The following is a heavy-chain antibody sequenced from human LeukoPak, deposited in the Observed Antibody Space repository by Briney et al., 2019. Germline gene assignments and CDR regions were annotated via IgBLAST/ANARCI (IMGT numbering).Heavy chain of an antibody. D-gene: IGHD3-3*01. Sequence: ASVKVSCKASGYTFTSYGISWVRQAPGQGLEWMGWISAYNGNTNYAQKLQGRVTMTTDTSTSTAYMELSSLRSEDTAVYYCAMCLSGYYLGFDYWGQGTLVTVSS. V-gene: IGHV1-18*01. CDR3: AMCLSGYYLGFDY. J-gene: IGHJ4*02. CDR2: ISAYNGNT. CDR1: GYTFTSYG.